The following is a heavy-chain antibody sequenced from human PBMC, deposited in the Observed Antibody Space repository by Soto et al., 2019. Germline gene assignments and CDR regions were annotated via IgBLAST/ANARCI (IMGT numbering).Heavy chain of an antibody. CDR3: ASSSSWYRDEFDY. CDR2: TYYRSKWYN. CDR1: GDSVSSNSAA. V-gene: IGHV6-1*01. D-gene: IGHD6-13*01. Sequence: SQTHSLTCAISGDSVSSNSAAWNWIRQSPSRGLEWLGRTYYRSKWYNDYAVSVKSRVTINPDASKNQFSLQLNSVTPEDTAVYYCASSSSWYRDEFDYWGQGTLVTVSS. J-gene: IGHJ4*02.